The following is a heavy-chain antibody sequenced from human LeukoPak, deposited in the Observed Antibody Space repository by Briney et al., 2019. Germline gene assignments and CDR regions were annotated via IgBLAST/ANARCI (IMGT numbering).Heavy chain of an antibody. CDR1: GFTFSSFA. J-gene: IGHJ4*02. CDR2: ISGSGAST. CDR3: AKAPGLTRTQIDS. Sequence: GGSQRLSCAASGFTFSSFAMSWVRQAAGKGLEWVSGISGSGASTYYADSVKGRFTISRDNSKNTLYLQMNSLRAEDTAVYYCAKAPGLTRTQIDSWGQGTLVTVSS. D-gene: IGHD3/OR15-3a*01. V-gene: IGHV3-23*01.